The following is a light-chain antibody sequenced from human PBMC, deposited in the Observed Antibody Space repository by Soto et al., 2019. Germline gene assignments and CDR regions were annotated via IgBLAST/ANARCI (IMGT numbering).Light chain of an antibody. CDR2: GAS. J-gene: IGKJ4*01. CDR1: QSVSSSY. CDR3: QQYGSSPLT. V-gene: IGKV3-20*01. Sequence: EIVLTQTPGTLSLSPGERATLSCRASQSVSSSYLAWFQKKPGQAPRLLIYGASSRATGIPDRFSGSGSGTDFTLTISRLEPEDFVVYYCQQYGSSPLTFGGGTKVDIK.